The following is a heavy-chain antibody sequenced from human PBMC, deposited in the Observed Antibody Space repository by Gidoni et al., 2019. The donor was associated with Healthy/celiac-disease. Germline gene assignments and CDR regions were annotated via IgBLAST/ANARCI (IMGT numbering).Heavy chain of an antibody. CDR2: IDPSDSYT. CDR1: EYSFTSYW. Sequence: EVQLVQSGAEVKKPGESLRISCKGSEYSFTSYWISWVRQMPGKGLEWLGRIDPSDSYTNSSPYFQGNVTISADKSISTAYLQWSSLKASDTAMYYCARHHSARNGMDVWGQGTTVTVSS. V-gene: IGHV5-10-1*03. J-gene: IGHJ6*02. D-gene: IGHD3-10*01. CDR3: ARHHSARNGMDV.